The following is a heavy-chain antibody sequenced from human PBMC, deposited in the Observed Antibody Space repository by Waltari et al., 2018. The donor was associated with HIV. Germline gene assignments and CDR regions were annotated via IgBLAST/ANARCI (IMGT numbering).Heavy chain of an antibody. V-gene: IGHV4-39*02. CDR2: IYYSGST. CDR3: ARDGVYDILTGYFDY. CDR1: GGSISSSSYY. J-gene: IGHJ4*02. D-gene: IGHD3-9*01. Sequence: QLQLQESGPGLVKPSETLSLTCTVSGGSISSSSYYWGWIRQPPGKGLEWIGSIYYSGSTYYDPSLKSRVTISVDTSKNQFSLKLSSVTAADTAVYYCARDGVYDILTGYFDYWGQGTLVTVSS.